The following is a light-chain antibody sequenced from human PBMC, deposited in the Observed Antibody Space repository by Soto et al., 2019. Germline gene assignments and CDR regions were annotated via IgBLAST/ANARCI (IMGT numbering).Light chain of an antibody. J-gene: IGLJ2*01. V-gene: IGLV1-40*01. CDR1: SSNIGAGYD. Sequence: QSVLTQPPSVSGAPGQRVTISCTGPSSNIGAGYDVHWYQHLPRTAPKLLIYGNNNRPSGVPDRFSGSKSGTSASLAITGLQAEDEADYYCQSYDSTLSGVVFGGGTKLTVL. CDR3: QSYDSTLSGVV. CDR2: GNN.